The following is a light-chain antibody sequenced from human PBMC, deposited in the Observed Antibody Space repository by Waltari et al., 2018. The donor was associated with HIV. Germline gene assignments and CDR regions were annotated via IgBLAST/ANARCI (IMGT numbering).Light chain of an antibody. CDR1: ELGHKY. Sequence: SYDLTQEPSVSVFPGQAATISCSGDELGHKYVSWYQQKPGQSPVQVIYQNSKRPSGVPERCSGSNSGNTATLTISGTQVMDESDYHCQTWDSQIIIFGGGTKLTVL. J-gene: IGLJ2*01. V-gene: IGLV3-1*01. CDR2: QNS. CDR3: QTWDSQIII.